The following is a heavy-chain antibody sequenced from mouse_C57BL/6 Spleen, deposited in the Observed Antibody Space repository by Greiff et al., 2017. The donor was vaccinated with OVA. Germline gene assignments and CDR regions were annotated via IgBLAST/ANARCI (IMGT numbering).Heavy chain of an antibody. CDR3: TRGNYSNYVAMDY. CDR2: ISSGGDYI. V-gene: IGHV5-9-1*02. Sequence: EVMLVESGEGLVKPGGSLKLSCAASGFTFSSYAMSWVRQTPEKRLEWVAYISSGGDYIYYADTVKGRFTISRDNARNTLYLQMSNLKSEDTAMYYCTRGNYSNYVAMDYWGQGTSVTVSS. CDR1: GFTFSSYA. J-gene: IGHJ4*01. D-gene: IGHD2-5*01.